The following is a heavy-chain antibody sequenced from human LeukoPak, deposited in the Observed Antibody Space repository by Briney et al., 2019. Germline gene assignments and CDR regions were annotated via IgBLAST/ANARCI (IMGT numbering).Heavy chain of an antibody. CDR1: GGPFSGYY. D-gene: IGHD4-17*01. CDR3: ARALWDYGDYVSVY. CDR2: INHSGST. J-gene: IGHJ4*02. Sequence: SETLSLTCAVYGGPFSGYYWSWIRQPPGKGLEWIGEINHSGSTNYNPSLKSRVTISVDTSKNQFSLKLSSVTAADTAVYYCARALWDYGDYVSVYWGQGTLVTVSS. V-gene: IGHV4-34*01.